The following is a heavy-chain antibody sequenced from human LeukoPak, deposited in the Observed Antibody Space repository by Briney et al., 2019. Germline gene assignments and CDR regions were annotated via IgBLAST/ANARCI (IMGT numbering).Heavy chain of an antibody. V-gene: IGHV4-30-2*01. CDR1: GGSISSGGYY. Sequence: SETLSLTCTVSGGSISSGGYYWSWIRQPPGKGLEWIGYIYHSGSTYYNPSLKSRVTISLDTSKNQFSLKLNSVTAADTAVYYCTRRVATTGVYAFDIWGQGTMVTVSS. D-gene: IGHD1-1*01. CDR3: TRRVATTGVYAFDI. J-gene: IGHJ3*02. CDR2: IYHSGST.